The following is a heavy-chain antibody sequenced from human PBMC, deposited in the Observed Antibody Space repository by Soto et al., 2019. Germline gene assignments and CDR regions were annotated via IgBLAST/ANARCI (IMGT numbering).Heavy chain of an antibody. Sequence: ASETLSLTCTLSGGSVRAPDWWTWVRQSPDKGLEWIAEVHISGHSNYNPSLRSRVSVSIDSSKNQFYLNLNSVTAADTAIYYYARVRQGCSANNCYFDPWGQGTQVTVSS. V-gene: IGHV4-4*02. D-gene: IGHD1-1*01. CDR2: VHISGHS. J-gene: IGHJ5*01. CDR1: GGSVRAPDW. CDR3: ARVRQGCSANNCYFDP.